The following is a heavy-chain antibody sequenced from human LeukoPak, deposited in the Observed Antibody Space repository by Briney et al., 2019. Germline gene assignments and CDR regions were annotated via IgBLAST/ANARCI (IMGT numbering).Heavy chain of an antibody. J-gene: IGHJ4*02. CDR1: GYTFTGYH. V-gene: IGHV1-2*02. CDR3: ARAHDFWSGFYPVDY. Sequence: ASVKVSCKSSGYTFTGYHMHWVRQAPGQGLEWMGWINPDSGGTKYAQKFQGRVSMTRDTSSSTAYIELSRLRSDDTAVYYCARAHDFWSGFYPVDYWGQGTLVTVSS. CDR2: INPDSGGT. D-gene: IGHD3-3*01.